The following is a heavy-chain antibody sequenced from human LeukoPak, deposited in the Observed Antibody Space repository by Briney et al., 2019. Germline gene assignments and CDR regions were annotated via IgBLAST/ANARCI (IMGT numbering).Heavy chain of an antibody. CDR3: ARRARGGWYFDY. J-gene: IGHJ4*02. D-gene: IGHD6-19*01. CDR2: INPNSGGT. Sequence: ASVKVSCKASGGTFSSYAISWVRQAPGQGLEWMGWINPNSGGTNYAQKFQGRVTMTRDTSISTAYMELSRLRSDDTAVYYCARRARGGWYFDYWGQGTLVTVSS. V-gene: IGHV1-2*02. CDR1: GGTFSSYA.